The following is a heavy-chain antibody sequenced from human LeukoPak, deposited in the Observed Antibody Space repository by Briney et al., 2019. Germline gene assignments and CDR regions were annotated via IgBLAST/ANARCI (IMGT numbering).Heavy chain of an antibody. Sequence: GGSLRLSCSASGFTFSSYSMHWVRQAPGKGLEWVSGISGSGDNTYYADSVKGRFTISRDNSKNTLYVQVNSLGTEDTAAYYCAKGSYYDSSGSFYFDYWGQGTLVTVSS. V-gene: IGHV3-23*01. CDR1: GFTFSSYS. J-gene: IGHJ4*02. CDR2: ISGSGDNT. CDR3: AKGSYYDSSGSFYFDY. D-gene: IGHD3-22*01.